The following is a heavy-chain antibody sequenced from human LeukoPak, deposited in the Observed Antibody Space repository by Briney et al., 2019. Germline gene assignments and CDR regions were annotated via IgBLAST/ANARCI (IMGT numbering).Heavy chain of an antibody. CDR2: ISSSSSYI. J-gene: IGHJ4*02. V-gene: IGHV3-21*01. Sequence: GGSLRLSCAASGFTFSSYSMNWVRQAPGKGLEWVSPISSSSSYIYYADSVKGRFTISRDNAKNSLYLQMNSLRAEDTAVYYCARDPGIVVVVAAKTVGDDYWGQGTLVTVSS. D-gene: IGHD2-15*01. CDR3: ARDPGIVVVVAAKTVGDDY. CDR1: GFTFSSYS.